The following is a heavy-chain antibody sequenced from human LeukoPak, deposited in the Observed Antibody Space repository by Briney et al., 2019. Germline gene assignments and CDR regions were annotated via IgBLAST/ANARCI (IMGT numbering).Heavy chain of an antibody. CDR1: GFTFSSYG. CDR2: IRYDGSNK. V-gene: IGHV3-30*02. CDR3: AKVTVVVPAASFDY. D-gene: IGHD2-2*01. J-gene: IGHJ4*02. Sequence: PGGSLRLSCAASGFTFSSYGMHWVRQAPGKGLEWVAFIRYDGSNKYYADSVKGRFTISRDNSKNTLYLQMNSLRAEDTAVYYCAKVTVVVPAASFDYWGQGTLVTVSS.